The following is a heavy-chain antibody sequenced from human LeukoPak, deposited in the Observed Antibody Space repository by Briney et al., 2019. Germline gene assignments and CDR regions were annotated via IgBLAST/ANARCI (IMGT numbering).Heavy chain of an antibody. CDR1: GFTFSSYS. Sequence: PGGSLRLSCAASGFTFSSYSMNWVRQAPGKGLEWVSYISSSSSTIYYADSVKGRFTISRDNAKNSLYLQMNSLRAEDTAVYYCARGYDSSGYYYLGDAFDIWGQGTMVTVSS. V-gene: IGHV3-48*01. D-gene: IGHD3-22*01. CDR3: ARGYDSSGYYYLGDAFDI. J-gene: IGHJ3*02. CDR2: ISSSSSTI.